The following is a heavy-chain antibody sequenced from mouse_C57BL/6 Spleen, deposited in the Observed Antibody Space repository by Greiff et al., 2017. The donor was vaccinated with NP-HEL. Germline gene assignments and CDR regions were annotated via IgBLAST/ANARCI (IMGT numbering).Heavy chain of an antibody. J-gene: IGHJ2*01. CDR3: ARNYGSSLDY. CDR1: GYAFTNYL. D-gene: IGHD1-1*01. Sequence: QVQLQQSGAELVRPGTSVKVSCKASGYAFTNYLIEWVKQRPGQGLEWIGVLNPGSGGTNYNEKFKGKATLTADKSSSTAYMQLSSLTSEDSAVYFCARNYGSSLDYWGQGTTLTVSS. V-gene: IGHV1-54*01. CDR2: LNPGSGGT.